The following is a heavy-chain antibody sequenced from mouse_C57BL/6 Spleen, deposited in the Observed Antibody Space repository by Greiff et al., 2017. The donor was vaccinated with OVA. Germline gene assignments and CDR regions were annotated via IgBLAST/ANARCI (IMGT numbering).Heavy chain of an antibody. CDR3: ASSCYECVRLYYAMDY. D-gene: IGHD3-2*02. CDR1: GYTFTSYW. CDR2: IDPNSGGT. Sequence: QVQLQQPGAELVKPGASVKLSCKASGYTFTSYWMHWVKQRPGRGLEWIGRIDPNSGGTKYNEKFKSKATLTVDKPSSTAYMQLSSLTSEDSAVDYGASSCYECVRLYYAMDYWGQGTSVTVSS. V-gene: IGHV1-72*01. J-gene: IGHJ4*01.